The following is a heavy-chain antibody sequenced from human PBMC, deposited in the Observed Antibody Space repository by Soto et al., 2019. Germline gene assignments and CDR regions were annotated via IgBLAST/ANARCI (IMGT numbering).Heavy chain of an antibody. D-gene: IGHD2-15*01. J-gene: IGHJ4*02. CDR1: GFTFSSYG. CDR2: IWYDGSNK. V-gene: IGHV3-33*01. CDR3: ARDPYCSGGSCYLFDY. Sequence: GGSLRLSCAASGFTFSSYGMHWVRQAPGKGLEWVAVIWYDGSNKYYADSVKGRFTISRDNSKNTLYLQMNSLRAEDTAVYYCARDPYCSGGSCYLFDYWGQGTLVTVSS.